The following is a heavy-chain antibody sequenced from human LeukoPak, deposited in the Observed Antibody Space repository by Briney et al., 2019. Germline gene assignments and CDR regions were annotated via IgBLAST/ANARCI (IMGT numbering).Heavy chain of an antibody. D-gene: IGHD6-19*01. J-gene: IGHJ5*02. CDR2: IYYSGST. CDR1: GGSISSYY. CDR3: AREFIAVAGPRWFDP. Sequence: PSETLSLTCTVSGGSISSYYWSWIRQPPGKGLEWIGYIYYSGSTNYNPSLKSRVTISVDTSKNQFSLKLSSVTAADTAVYYCAREFIAVAGPRWFDPWGQGTLVTVSS. V-gene: IGHV4-59*01.